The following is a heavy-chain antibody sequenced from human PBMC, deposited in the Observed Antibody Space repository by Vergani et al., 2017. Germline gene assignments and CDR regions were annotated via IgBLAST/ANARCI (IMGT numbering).Heavy chain of an antibody. J-gene: IGHJ4*02. Sequence: EVQLVESGGGLVQPGGSLRLSCAAPGFTFSSYSMNWVRQAPGKGLEWVSYISSSSSTIYYADSVKGRFTISRDNAKNSLYLQMNSLRAEDTAVYYCAREGGSFSRRQNYFDYWGQGTLVTVSS. CDR2: ISSSSSTI. CDR3: AREGGSFSRRQNYFDY. CDR1: GFTFSSYS. V-gene: IGHV3-48*01. D-gene: IGHD1-26*01.